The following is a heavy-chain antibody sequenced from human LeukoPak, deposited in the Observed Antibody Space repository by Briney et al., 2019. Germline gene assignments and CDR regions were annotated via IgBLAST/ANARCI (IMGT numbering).Heavy chain of an antibody. CDR3: ARDLGPWRTNGGLAH. V-gene: IGHV4-30-4*01. J-gene: IGHJ4*02. CDR1: GGSISSGDYS. Sequence: PSQTLSLTCTVSGGSISSGDYSWSWIRQPPGKGLEWIGYIYYSGSTYYNPSLGSRVTISVDTSKNQFSLKLSSVTAADTAMYYCARDLGPWRTNGGLAHWGQGTLVTVSS. D-gene: IGHD1-1*01. CDR2: IYYSGST.